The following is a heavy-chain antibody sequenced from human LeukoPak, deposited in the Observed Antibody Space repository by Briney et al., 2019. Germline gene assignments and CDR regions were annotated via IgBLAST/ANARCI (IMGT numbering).Heavy chain of an antibody. D-gene: IGHD3-3*01. Sequence: ASVKVSCKASGGTFSSYAISWVRQAPGQGLEWMGRINPNSGGTNYAQKFQGRVTMTRDTSISTAYMELSRLRSDDTAVYYCARDKSRITIFGVATYYFDYWGQGTLVTVSS. CDR1: GGTFSSYA. V-gene: IGHV1-2*06. CDR3: ARDKSRITIFGVATYYFDY. J-gene: IGHJ4*02. CDR2: INPNSGGT.